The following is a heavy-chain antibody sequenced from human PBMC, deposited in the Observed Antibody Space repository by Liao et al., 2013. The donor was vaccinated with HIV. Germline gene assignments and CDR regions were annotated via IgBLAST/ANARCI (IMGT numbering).Heavy chain of an antibody. CDR3: ARGLRGQGYFDY. D-gene: IGHD3-10*01. J-gene: IGHJ4*02. Sequence: QVQLQQSGPGLVKPSETLSLTCFVSGGSMSDFSWSWIRQPPGKGLEWIGSVHFSGIANYNPSFKSRVSISINTSKSQFSLRVTSVNSADTAIYYCARGLRGQGYFDYWGQGGLVTVSS. V-gene: IGHV4-59*13. CDR1: GGSMSDFS. CDR2: VHFSGIA.